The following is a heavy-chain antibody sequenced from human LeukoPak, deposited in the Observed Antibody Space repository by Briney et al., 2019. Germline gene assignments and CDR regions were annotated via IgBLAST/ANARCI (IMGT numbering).Heavy chain of an antibody. Sequence: GGSLRLSCAASGFTFSYYGLHWVRQGPGKGLEWVAVISYDGRNKYYADSVKGRFTISRDNSKNTLYLQMNSLRAEDTAVYYCAKQCGGSDWFDAFDIWGQGTMVTVSS. CDR2: ISYDGRNK. J-gene: IGHJ3*02. V-gene: IGHV3-30*18. CDR1: GFTFSYYG. CDR3: AKQCGGSDWFDAFDI. D-gene: IGHD6-19*01.